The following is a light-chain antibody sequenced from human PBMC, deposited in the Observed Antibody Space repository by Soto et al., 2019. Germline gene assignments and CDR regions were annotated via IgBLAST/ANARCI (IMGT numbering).Light chain of an antibody. V-gene: IGLV2-14*01. J-gene: IGLJ2*01. CDR2: EVS. CDR1: GSDVGGYNY. Sequence: QSALTQPASVSGSPGQSITISCTGTGSDVGGYNYVSWYQQHPGKAPKLMIYEVSNRPSGVSNRFSGSKSGNTAYLNISGLQAEDEADYYCSSYTSSSTLVLGGGTKLTVL. CDR3: SSYTSSSTLV.